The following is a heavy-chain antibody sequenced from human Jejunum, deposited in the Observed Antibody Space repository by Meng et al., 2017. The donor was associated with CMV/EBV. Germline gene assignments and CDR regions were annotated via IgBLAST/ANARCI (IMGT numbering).Heavy chain of an antibody. CDR2: ISSSSSYI. V-gene: IGHV3-21*01. CDR1: GFTFSRYP. D-gene: IGHD3-10*01. Sequence: GFTFSRYPMNWVRQAPGKGLEWVSSISSSSSYINYADSVKGRFTLSRDNAKNSLYLQMNSLRAEDTAVYYCARDHPNTGYYGMDVWGHGTTVTVSS. J-gene: IGHJ6*02. CDR3: ARDHPNTGYYGMDV.